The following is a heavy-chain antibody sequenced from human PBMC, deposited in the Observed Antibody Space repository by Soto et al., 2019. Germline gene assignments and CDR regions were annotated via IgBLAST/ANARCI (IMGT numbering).Heavy chain of an antibody. V-gene: IGHV3-43*01. Sequence: PGGSLRLSCAASGFTFHDHSMRWVRQAPGKGLEWVSLINWDGSNKYYADSVKGRFTISRDNSKNSLYLQMNSLRSEDTALYYCTKEAGTIYFDYWGQGALVTVSS. J-gene: IGHJ4*02. CDR1: GFTFHDHS. CDR3: TKEAGTIYFDY. D-gene: IGHD6-19*01. CDR2: INWDGSNK.